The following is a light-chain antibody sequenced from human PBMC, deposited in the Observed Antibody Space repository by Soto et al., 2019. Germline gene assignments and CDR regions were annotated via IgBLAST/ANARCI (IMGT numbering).Light chain of an antibody. V-gene: IGKV3-15*01. Sequence: EIVLTQSPVTLSVSPGERATLSCRASQSISTTLFWYQQKPGQSPRLLLYYASTRATGVPAWFSGSGSGAEFTLTISRLQSEDFAVYYCQQYNSWVTFGGGTKVEIK. CDR2: YAS. CDR3: QQYNSWVT. J-gene: IGKJ4*01. CDR1: QSISTT.